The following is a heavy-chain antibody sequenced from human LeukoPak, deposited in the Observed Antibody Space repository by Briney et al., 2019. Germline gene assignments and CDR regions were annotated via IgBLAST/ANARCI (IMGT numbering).Heavy chain of an antibody. CDR3: AREASSTSHNGMDV. Sequence: GASVKVSCKASGGTFSSYAISWVRKAPGQGLEWMGRIIPILGIANYAQKFQGKFTITADKSTSTAYMELSSLRSEDTAVYYCAREASSTSHNGMDVWGQGTTVTVSS. CDR2: IIPILGIA. D-gene: IGHD2-2*01. CDR1: GGTFSSYA. V-gene: IGHV1-69*04. J-gene: IGHJ6*02.